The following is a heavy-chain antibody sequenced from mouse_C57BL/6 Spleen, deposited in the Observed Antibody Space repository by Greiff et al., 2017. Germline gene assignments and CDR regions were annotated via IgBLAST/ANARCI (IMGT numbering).Heavy chain of an antibody. CDR2: IYPGDGDT. J-gene: IGHJ1*03. CDR1: GYAFSSSW. V-gene: IGHV1-82*01. D-gene: IGHD1-1*01. CDR3: ARGITTVNFDV. Sequence: VQLQQSGPELVKPGASVKISCKASGYAFSSSWMNWVKQRPGKGLEWIGRIYPGDGDTNYNGKFKGKATLTADKSSSTAYMRLSSLTSEDSAVYFCARGITTVNFDVWGTGTTVTVSS.